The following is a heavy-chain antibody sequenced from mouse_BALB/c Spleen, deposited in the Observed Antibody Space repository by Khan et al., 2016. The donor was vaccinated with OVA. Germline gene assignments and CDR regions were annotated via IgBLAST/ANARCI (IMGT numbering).Heavy chain of an antibody. D-gene: IGHD2-10*01. CDR3: ARQPYYHYNVMDY. J-gene: IGHJ4*01. CDR1: GFSLTNYG. Sequence: QLKESGPGLVAPSQSLSITCTISGFSLTNYGVHWVRQPPGKGLEWLVVIWSDGSTTYNSALKSRLTITKDNSKSQVFLKMNSLQTDDTAIYVCARQPYYHYNVMDYWGQGTSVTVSS. V-gene: IGHV2-6-1*01. CDR2: IWSDGST.